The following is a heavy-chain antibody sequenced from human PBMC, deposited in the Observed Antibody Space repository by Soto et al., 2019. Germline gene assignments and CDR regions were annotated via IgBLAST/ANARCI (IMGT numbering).Heavy chain of an antibody. CDR2: IKGDGIEK. CDR3: ACQQPGGDYSIFDD. V-gene: IGHV3-7*05. Sequence: EVQLVESGGGLVQPGGSLRLSCAASGFTFSSRWMTWVRQAPGKGLEWVAAIKGDGIEKHYLDSVKGRFTISRDDAKNSMYMQMTNLRTEDTAVYYCACQQPGGDYSIFDDWGQGTLVTVSS. J-gene: IGHJ4*02. CDR1: GFTFSSRW. D-gene: IGHD3-16*01.